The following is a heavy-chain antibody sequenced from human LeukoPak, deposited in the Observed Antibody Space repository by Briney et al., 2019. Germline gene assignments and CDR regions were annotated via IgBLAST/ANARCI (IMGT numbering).Heavy chain of an antibody. J-gene: IGHJ6*02. D-gene: IGHD4-17*01. V-gene: IGHV3-30-3*01. CDR2: ISYDGSNK. CDR3: ARDIYPDDYGDLNYGMDV. CDR1: GFTFGSYA. Sequence: GGSLRLSCAASGFTFGSYAMHWVRQAPGKGLEWVAVISYDGSNKYYADSVKGRFTISRDNSKSTLYLQMNSLRAEDTAVYYCARDIYPDDYGDLNYGMDVWGQGTTVTVSS.